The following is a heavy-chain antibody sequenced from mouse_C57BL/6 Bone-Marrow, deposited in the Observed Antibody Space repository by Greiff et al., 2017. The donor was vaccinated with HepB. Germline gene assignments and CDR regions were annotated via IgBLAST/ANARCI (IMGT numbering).Heavy chain of an antibody. CDR2: ISNLAYSI. D-gene: IGHD1-1*01. CDR3: ARHGGGSPFDY. Sequence: EVKLMESGGGLVQPGGSLKLSCAASGFTFSDYGMAWVRQAPRKGPEWVAFISNLAYSIYYADTVTGRFTISRENAKNTLYLEMSSLRSEDTAMYYCARHGGGSPFDYWGQGTTLTVFS. CDR1: GFTFSDYG. J-gene: IGHJ2*01. V-gene: IGHV5-15*01.